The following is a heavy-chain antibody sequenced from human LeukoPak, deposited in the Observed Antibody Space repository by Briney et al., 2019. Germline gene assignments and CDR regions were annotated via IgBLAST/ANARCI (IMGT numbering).Heavy chain of an antibody. J-gene: IGHJ4*02. Sequence: SETLSLTCTVSGYSISSGYYWDWIRQPPGKGLEWIGNIYHSRSTYYNPSLKSRVTISVDTSKNQFSLKLNSVTAADTAVYYCAKNSGYYHPYYIDHWGQGTLVTVSS. D-gene: IGHD3-22*01. V-gene: IGHV4-38-2*02. CDR1: GYSISSGYY. CDR2: IYHSRST. CDR3: AKNSGYYHPYYIDH.